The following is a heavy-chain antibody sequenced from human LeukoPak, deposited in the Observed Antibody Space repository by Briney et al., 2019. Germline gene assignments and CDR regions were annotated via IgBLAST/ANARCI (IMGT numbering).Heavy chain of an antibody. CDR3: AKASQWLAFDY. CDR2: IYNADNT. CDR1: GVTVSSSH. D-gene: IGHD6-19*01. V-gene: IGHV3-66*01. Sequence: GGSLRLSCAASGVTVSSSHMTWVRQAPGKGLEWVSTIYNADNTNYADSVKGRFTISRDNSENTLYLQMNSLRAEDTAVYFCAKASQWLAFDYLGQGTLVTVSS. J-gene: IGHJ4*02.